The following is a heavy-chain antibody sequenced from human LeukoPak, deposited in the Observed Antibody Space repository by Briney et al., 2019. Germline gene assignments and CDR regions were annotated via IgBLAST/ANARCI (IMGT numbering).Heavy chain of an antibody. V-gene: IGHV3-9*01. J-gene: IGHJ4*02. CDR2: ISWNSGSI. D-gene: IGHD5-12*01. Sequence: GGSLRLSCAASGFTFDDYAMHWVRQAPGKGLEWVSGISWNSGSIGYADSVKGRFTISRDNAKNSLYLQMNSLRAEDTAVYYCARGWVGIVPTTFDKPYFDYWGQGTLVTVSS. CDR3: ARGWVGIVPTTFDKPYFDY. CDR1: GFTFDDYA.